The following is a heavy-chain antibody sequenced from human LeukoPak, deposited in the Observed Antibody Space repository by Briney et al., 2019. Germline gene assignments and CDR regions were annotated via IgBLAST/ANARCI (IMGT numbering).Heavy chain of an antibody. CDR2: IYYSGST. J-gene: IGHJ4*02. CDR3: ASLYCSSTSCYDY. V-gene: IGHV4-59*01. CDR1: GGSISSYY. D-gene: IGHD2-2*01. Sequence: SETLSLTCTVSGGSISSYYWSWIRQPPGKGLEWIGYIYYSGSTNYNPSLMSRVTISVDTSKNQFSLKLSSVTAADTAVYYCASLYCSSTSCYDYWGQGTLVTVSS.